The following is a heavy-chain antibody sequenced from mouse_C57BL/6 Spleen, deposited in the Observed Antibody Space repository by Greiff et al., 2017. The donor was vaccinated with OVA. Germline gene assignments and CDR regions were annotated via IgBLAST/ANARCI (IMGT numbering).Heavy chain of an antibody. CDR1: GFTFSDYY. D-gene: IGHD1-1*01. V-gene: IGHV5-16*01. Sequence: EVKLVESEGGLVQPGSSMKLSCTASGFTFSDYYMAWVRQVPEKGLEWVANINYDGSSTYYLDSLKSRFIISRDNAKNILYLQMSSLKSEDTATYYCARYLLRGGYAMDYWGQGTSVTVSS. J-gene: IGHJ4*01. CDR3: ARYLLRGGYAMDY. CDR2: INYDGSST.